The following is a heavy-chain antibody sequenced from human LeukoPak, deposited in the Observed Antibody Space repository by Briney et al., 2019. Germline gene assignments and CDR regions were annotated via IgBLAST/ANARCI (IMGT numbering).Heavy chain of an antibody. CDR2: IKEDGSVK. J-gene: IGHJ4*02. CDR3: AASITMFDY. CDR1: GFTFSRYW. Sequence: PGGSLRLSCAASGFTFSRYWMSWVRQAPGKGLEWVANIKEDGSVKYYVESVKGRFTISRDNAKNSLYLQMNSLRDEDTAVYYCAASITMFDYWGQGTLVTVSS. D-gene: IGHD3-10*01. V-gene: IGHV3-7*05.